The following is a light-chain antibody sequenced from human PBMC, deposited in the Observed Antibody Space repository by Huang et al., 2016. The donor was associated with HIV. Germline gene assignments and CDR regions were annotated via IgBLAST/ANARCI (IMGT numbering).Light chain of an antibody. V-gene: IGKV3-15*01. Sequence: EIVMTQSPATLSVSPGERVSLSCRASPSVSSNLAWYQQKPGQAPRLLIYGASTRATGIPARFSGSGSGTEFTLTISSLQSEDFAVYYCQQYNDWPPLTFGGGTKVEIK. CDR3: QQYNDWPPLT. CDR1: PSVSSN. CDR2: GAS. J-gene: IGKJ4*01.